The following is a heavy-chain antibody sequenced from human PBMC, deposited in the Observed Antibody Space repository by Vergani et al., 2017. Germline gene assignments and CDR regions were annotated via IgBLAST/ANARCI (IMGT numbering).Heavy chain of an antibody. V-gene: IGHV7-4-1*02. D-gene: IGHD3-10*01. CDR3: ARDPRVREAPGGRFEY. CDR2: INTNTGNP. CDR1: GYTFTTYA. Sequence: QVQLVQSGSELKKPGASVKVSCKASGYTFTTYAMNWVRQAPGQGLEWMGWINTNTGNPTYAPGFTGRFVFSLDTSVSTTYLHISILEPEDTAVYYCARDPRVREAPGGRFEYWGQGTLVTVSS. J-gene: IGHJ4*02.